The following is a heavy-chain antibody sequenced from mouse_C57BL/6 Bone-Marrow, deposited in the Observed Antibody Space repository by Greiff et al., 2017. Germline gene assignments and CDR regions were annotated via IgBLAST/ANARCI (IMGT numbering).Heavy chain of an antibody. CDR1: GYTFTSYW. CDR2: IDPSDSYT. Sequence: QVQLQQPGAELVMPGASVKLSCKASGYTFTSYWMHWVKQRPGQGLEWIGEIDPSDSYTNYNQKFKGKSTLTVDKSSSTAYMQLSSLTSEDSAVYYCARIGNYAMDYWSQGTSVTVSS. D-gene: IGHD1-1*02. J-gene: IGHJ4*01. CDR3: ARIGNYAMDY. V-gene: IGHV1-69*01.